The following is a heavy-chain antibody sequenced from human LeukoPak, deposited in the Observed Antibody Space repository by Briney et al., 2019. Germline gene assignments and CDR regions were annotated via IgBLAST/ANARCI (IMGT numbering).Heavy chain of an antibody. D-gene: IGHD5-12*01. CDR1: GFTFSDYY. Sequence: GGSLRLSCAASGFTFSDYYMSWIRQAPGKGLVWVSYISSSGSTIYYADSVKGRFTISRDNAKDSLYLQMNSLRAEDTAVYYCARDLGGGYDLGAFDIWGQGTMVTVSS. CDR3: ARDLGGGYDLGAFDI. V-gene: IGHV3-11*01. CDR2: ISSSGSTI. J-gene: IGHJ3*02.